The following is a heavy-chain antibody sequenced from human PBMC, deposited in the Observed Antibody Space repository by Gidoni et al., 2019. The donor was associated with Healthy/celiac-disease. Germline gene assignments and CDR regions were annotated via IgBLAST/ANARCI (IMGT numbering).Heavy chain of an antibody. D-gene: IGHD5-12*01. Sequence: QVQLVESGGGVVQPGRSLRLPCAASGFAFNTYGMHWVRQAPGKGLEWVAIIWYDGSNRNYPDSVKGRFTISRDNSKNMLYLQMNSLRAEDTAVYYCVSRSDGFDNWGQGTLVTVSP. J-gene: IGHJ4*02. CDR1: GFAFNTYG. CDR2: IWYDGSNR. CDR3: VSRSDGFDN. V-gene: IGHV3-33*01.